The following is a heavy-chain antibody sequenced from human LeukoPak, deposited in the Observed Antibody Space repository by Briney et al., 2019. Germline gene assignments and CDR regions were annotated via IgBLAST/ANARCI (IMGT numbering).Heavy chain of an antibody. Sequence: PGGSLRLSCAAPGFTFSSYAMSWVRQAPGKGLEWVAFIRYDGSNKYYADSVKGRFTISRDNSKNTLYLQMNSLRAEDTAVYYCAKDLAPDYWGQGTLVTVSS. CDR2: IRYDGSNK. V-gene: IGHV3-30*02. J-gene: IGHJ4*02. CDR3: AKDLAPDY. CDR1: GFTFSSYA.